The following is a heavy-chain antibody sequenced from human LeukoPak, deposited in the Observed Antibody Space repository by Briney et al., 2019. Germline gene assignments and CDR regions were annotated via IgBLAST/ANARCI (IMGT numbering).Heavy chain of an antibody. CDR2: IYSSGST. CDR1: GGTISRYY. V-gene: IGHV4-4*09. CDR3: ARNDSAVGALFI. Sequence: SETLSLTCTVSGGTISRYYWSWIWQSPGGGLEWIGYIYSSGSTNSNPSLKSRVSISVDMSKNEFSLKLNSVTAADTAVYYCARNDSAVGALFIWGQGTLVTVSS. D-gene: IGHD1-26*01. J-gene: IGHJ4*02.